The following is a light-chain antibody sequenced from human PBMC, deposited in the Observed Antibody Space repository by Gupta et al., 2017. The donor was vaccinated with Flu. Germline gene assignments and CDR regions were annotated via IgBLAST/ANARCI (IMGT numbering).Light chain of an antibody. CDR2: GNS. J-gene: IGLJ1*01. Sequence: SVLSQPPSASETPGQRVTISCSGSSSNIGSNPVNWYQQVPGTAPKLLIYGNSQRPSGVPDRFSGSKSGTSASLAISGLQAEDEADYYCAAWDDSLNGHYVFGTGTKVTVL. V-gene: IGLV1-44*01. CDR1: SSNIGSNP. CDR3: AAWDDSLNGHYV.